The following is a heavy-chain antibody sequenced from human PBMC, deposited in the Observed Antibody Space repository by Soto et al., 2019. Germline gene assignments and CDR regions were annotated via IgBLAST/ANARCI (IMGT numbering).Heavy chain of an antibody. V-gene: IGHV5-51*01. CDR1: GYSFTTYW. D-gene: IGHD5-12*01. J-gene: IGHJ3*02. CDR3: ERQRVSTPRLEDPFDI. Sequence: PGESLKISCKGSGYSFTTYWLAWVRQMPGKGLEYMGIIYPGDSDTRYSPSFQGQVTISADKSISTAYLQWTSLKASETAIYYCERQRVSTPRLEDPFDIWGQGTMVTVSS. CDR2: IYPGDSDT.